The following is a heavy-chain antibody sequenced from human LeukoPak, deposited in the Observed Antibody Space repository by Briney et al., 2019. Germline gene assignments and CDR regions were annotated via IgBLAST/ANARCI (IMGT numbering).Heavy chain of an antibody. V-gene: IGHV3-66*01. D-gene: IGHD2-15*01. CDR3: ARDNRTGYCSGGSCLQYYYYYYGMDV. J-gene: IGHJ6*02. Sequence: GGFLRPLRATPGIPGHKQLNGRGRPAPGEGLEWVLGIYCGGSTFFADSVKGRFTISRDNSKNTLYLQMNSLRAEDTAVYYCARDNRTGYCSGGSCLQYYYYYYGMDVWGQGTTVTVSS. CDR1: GIPGHKQL. CDR2: IYCGGST.